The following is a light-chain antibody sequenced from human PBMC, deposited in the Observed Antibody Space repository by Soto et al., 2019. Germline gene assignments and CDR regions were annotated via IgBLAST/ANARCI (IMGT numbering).Light chain of an antibody. J-gene: IGKJ2*01. CDR1: QSFANNN. CDR2: AAS. V-gene: IGKV3-20*01. Sequence: EIVLTQSPGTLSFSPGDRATLSCRANQSFANNNLAWYQHKPGQVPRLLIYAASSRATGIPDRFSGSGSGTDFTLTISRLEPEDLAVYYCQQYGTSPYTFGQGTKLEIK. CDR3: QQYGTSPYT.